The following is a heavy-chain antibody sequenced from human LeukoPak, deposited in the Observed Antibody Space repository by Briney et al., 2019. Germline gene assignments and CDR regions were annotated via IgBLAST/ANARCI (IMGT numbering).Heavy chain of an antibody. CDR3: AKSVTMVRGVQWYYFDY. Sequence: GGSLRLSCAASGFTFSSYAMSWVRQAPGKGLEWVSAISGSGGSTYYADSVKGRFTISRDNSKNTLYLQMNSLRAEDTAVYYCAKSVTMVRGVQWYYFDYWGQGTLSPSPQ. CDR2: ISGSGGST. D-gene: IGHD3-10*01. J-gene: IGHJ4*02. CDR1: GFTFSSYA. V-gene: IGHV3-23*01.